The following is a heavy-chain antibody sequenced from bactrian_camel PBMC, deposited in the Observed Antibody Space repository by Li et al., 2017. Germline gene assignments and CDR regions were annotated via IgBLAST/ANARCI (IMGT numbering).Heavy chain of an antibody. J-gene: IGHJ4*01. CDR1: GFMTSRCG. D-gene: IGHD4*01. CDR3: ARGSYSHRY. V-gene: IGHV3S53*01. CDR2: IRSDGTT. Sequence: QLVESGGGSVQAGGSLKLTCRASGFMTSRCGMAWYRQAPGKERELVSSIRSDGTTNYAESVKGRFIISQDDDKNTVYLQLNSLKTEDMAIYYCARGSYSHRYWGQGTQVTVS.